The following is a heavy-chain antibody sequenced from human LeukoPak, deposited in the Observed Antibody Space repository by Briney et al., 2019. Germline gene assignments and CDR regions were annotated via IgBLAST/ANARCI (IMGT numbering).Heavy chain of an antibody. V-gene: IGHV1-18*01. Sequence: ASVKVSCKASGFTFTNYGITWVRQAPGQGLEWMGWIRTYSGNTEYAQKFQGRVAMTTDTSTNTAYMELRSLRSDDTAVYFCARDGSYVGKQWLVQGGLEKWFDSWGQGTLVTVSS. CDR2: IRTYSGNT. D-gene: IGHD6-19*01. CDR3: ARDGSYVGKQWLVQGGLEKWFDS. CDR1: GFTFTNYG. J-gene: IGHJ5*01.